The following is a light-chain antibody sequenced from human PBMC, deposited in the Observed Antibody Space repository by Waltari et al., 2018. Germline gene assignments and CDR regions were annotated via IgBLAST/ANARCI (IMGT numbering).Light chain of an antibody. CDR2: KVD. CDR1: SRDVGGYDH. CDR3: SSYAGTNKYVL. J-gene: IGLJ2*01. V-gene: IGLV2-8*01. Sequence: QSALTQPPSASGSPGQSVALSCTGTSRDVGGYDHVSWYQQHPGKAPKLILYKVDKRPSGVPDRFSGSKSGNTASLTVSGLQAEDESNYYCSSYAGTNKYVLFGGGTKLTVL.